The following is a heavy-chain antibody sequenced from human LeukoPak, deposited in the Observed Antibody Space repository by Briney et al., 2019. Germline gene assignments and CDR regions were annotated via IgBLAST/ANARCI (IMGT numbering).Heavy chain of an antibody. CDR3: ARGKYSYYGVDV. D-gene: IGHD1-26*01. Sequence: ASVKVSCKASGYTFTGYYMHWVRQAPGQGLEWMGWIDPNSGGTNYAQKFQGRVTMTRDTSISTAYMELSRLRSDDTAVYYCARGKYSYYGVDVWGQGTTVTVSS. CDR1: GYTFTGYY. CDR2: IDPNSGGT. V-gene: IGHV1-2*02. J-gene: IGHJ6*02.